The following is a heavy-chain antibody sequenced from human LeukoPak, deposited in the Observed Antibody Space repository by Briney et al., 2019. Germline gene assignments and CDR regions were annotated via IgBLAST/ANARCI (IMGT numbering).Heavy chain of an antibody. J-gene: IGHJ4*02. Sequence: ASVKVPCKASGYTFTVYFMHWVRQAPGQGLEWMGWNNPNSGGTNYAQKFQGRVTMTRDTSISTAYMELSRLRSDDTAVYYCARELNYDSSGYYFDYWGQGTLVTVSS. V-gene: IGHV1-2*02. CDR1: GYTFTVYF. D-gene: IGHD3-22*01. CDR3: ARELNYDSSGYYFDY. CDR2: NNPNSGGT.